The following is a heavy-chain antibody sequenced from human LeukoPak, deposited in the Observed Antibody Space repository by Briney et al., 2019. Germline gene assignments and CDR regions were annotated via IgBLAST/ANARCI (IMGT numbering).Heavy chain of an antibody. CDR3: ARDPGDGYNYFDY. J-gene: IGHJ4*02. Sequence: GGSLRLSCAASGFTFDDYGMSWVRQAPGKGLEWVSYISSSGSTIYYADSVKGRFTISRDNAKNSLYLQMNSLRAEDTAVYYCARDPGDGYNYFDYWGQGTLVTVSS. D-gene: IGHD5-24*01. CDR1: GFTFDDYG. CDR2: ISSSGSTI. V-gene: IGHV3-11*04.